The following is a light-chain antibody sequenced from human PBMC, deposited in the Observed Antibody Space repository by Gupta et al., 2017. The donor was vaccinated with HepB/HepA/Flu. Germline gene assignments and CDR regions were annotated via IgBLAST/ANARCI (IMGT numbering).Light chain of an antibody. Sequence: QSALTQPRSVSGSPGQSVTISCTGTSSDVGNYNYVSWYQQHPGKAPKLIIYDVIKRPSGVPDRFSGSKSGNTASLTXSXLQAEDXADYHCCSYAGRYTYVFGNGTKVTVL. V-gene: IGLV2-11*01. CDR3: CSYAGRYTYV. CDR2: DVI. J-gene: IGLJ1*01. CDR1: SSDVGNYNY.